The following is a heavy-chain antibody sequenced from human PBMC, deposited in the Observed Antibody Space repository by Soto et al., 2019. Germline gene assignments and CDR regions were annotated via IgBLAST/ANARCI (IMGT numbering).Heavy chain of an antibody. CDR2: IYYSGST. CDR1: GGSVSSGSNY. D-gene: IGHD3-3*01. J-gene: IGHJ6*02. V-gene: IGHV4-61*01. CDR3: ARDRDCDFWSCGYYYYGMDV. Sequence: ETLSLTCTVSGGSVSSGSNYWSWIRQPPGKGLEWIGYIYYSGSTNYNPSLKSRVTISVDTSKNQFSLKLSSVTAADTAVYYCARDRDCDFWSCGYYYYGMDVWGQGTTVTVSS.